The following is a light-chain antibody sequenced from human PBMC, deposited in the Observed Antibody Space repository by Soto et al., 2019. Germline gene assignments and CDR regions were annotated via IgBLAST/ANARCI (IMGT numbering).Light chain of an antibody. Sequence: EIVLTQSPATLSLSPGERATLSCRASQGVSSFLAWCQRKPGQAPRLLIYDAPNRATGIPARFSGSGPGTYFTLTISSLEPEDFALYYCQHRSKWHGLTVGGGTKVEIK. CDR3: QHRSKWHGLT. J-gene: IGKJ4*01. CDR2: DAP. CDR1: QGVSSF. V-gene: IGKV3D-11*01.